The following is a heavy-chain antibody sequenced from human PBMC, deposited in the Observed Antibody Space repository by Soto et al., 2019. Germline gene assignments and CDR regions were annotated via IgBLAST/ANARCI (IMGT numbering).Heavy chain of an antibody. J-gene: IGHJ4*02. CDR2: INAGNGNT. V-gene: IGHV1-3*01. CDR3: ARDLQADY. CDR1: GYTFTNSD. Sequence: ASVKVSCKASGYTFTNSDISWVRQATGQGLEWMGWINAGNGNTKYSQKFQGRVTITRDTSASTAYMELSSLRSEDTAVYYCARDLQADYWGQGTLVTVSS.